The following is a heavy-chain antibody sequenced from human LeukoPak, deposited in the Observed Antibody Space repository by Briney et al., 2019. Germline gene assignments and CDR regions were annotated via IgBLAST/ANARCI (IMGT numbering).Heavy chain of an antibody. CDR2: IISIFGTA. V-gene: IGHV1-69*05. CDR1: GGTFSSYA. D-gene: IGHD3-22*01. CDR3: ASGGLYYYDSSGYYHTRNWFDP. J-gene: IGHJ5*02. Sequence: SVTVSFKSSGGTFSSYAISWERQPPGQGLEWMGGIISIFGTANYAQKVQGRVTITTDESTSTAYMELSSLRSEDTAVYYCASGGLYYYDSSGYYHTRNWFDPWGQGTLVTVSS.